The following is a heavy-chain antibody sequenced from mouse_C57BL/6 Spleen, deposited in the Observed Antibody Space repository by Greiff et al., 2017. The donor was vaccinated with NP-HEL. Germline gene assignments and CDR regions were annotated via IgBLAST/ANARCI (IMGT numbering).Heavy chain of an antibody. Sequence: VQLQQSGAELVRPGASVKLSCTASGFNIKDDYMHWVKQRPEQGLEWIGWIDPENGDTEYASKFQGKATITADTSSNTAYLQLSSLTSEDTAVYYCTSEQAQAMDYWGQGTTLTVSS. CDR2: IDPENGDT. CDR1: GFNIKDDY. D-gene: IGHD3-2*02. V-gene: IGHV14-4*01. CDR3: TSEQAQAMDY. J-gene: IGHJ2*01.